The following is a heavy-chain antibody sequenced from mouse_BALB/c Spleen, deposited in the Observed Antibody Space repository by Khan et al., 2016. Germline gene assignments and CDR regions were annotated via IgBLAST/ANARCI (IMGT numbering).Heavy chain of an antibody. J-gene: IGHJ4*01. V-gene: IGHV3-8*02. Sequence: EVKLLESGPSLVKPSQTLSLTCSVTGDSITSGYWNWIRKFPGNKLEYMGYISYSGSTYYNPSLKSRISITRDTYKNQYYLQLNSVTTEDTATFYFARDYDGSIRYYYAMDYWGKGTPVTVSS. D-gene: IGHD1-1*01. CDR3: ARDYDGSIRYYYAMDY. CDR2: ISYSGST. CDR1: GDSITSGY.